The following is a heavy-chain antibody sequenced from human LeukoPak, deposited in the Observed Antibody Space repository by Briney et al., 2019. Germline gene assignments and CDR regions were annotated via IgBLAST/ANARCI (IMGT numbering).Heavy chain of an antibody. Sequence: GGSLRLSCAASGFTFTTAWMTWVRQAPGKGLEWVGRIKSKTDGGTAEYSAPVKGRFTISRDDSKNTLYLQMNSLKTEDTAVYYCTTVDEYGYFLARYGMDVWGQGTTVTVSS. J-gene: IGHJ6*02. CDR1: GFTFTTAW. D-gene: IGHD5-18*01. CDR2: IKSKTDGGTA. V-gene: IGHV3-15*01. CDR3: TTVDEYGYFLARYGMDV.